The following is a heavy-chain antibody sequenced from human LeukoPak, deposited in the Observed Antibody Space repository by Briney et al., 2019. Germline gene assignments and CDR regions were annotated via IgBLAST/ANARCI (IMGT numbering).Heavy chain of an antibody. CDR1: GFTFGSYA. Sequence: GGSLRLSCAASGFTFGSYAMNWVRQAPGKGLEWVSVISPTGSNTDYADSAKGRFTISRDNSKSTLYLQLNSLRVDDTAVYYCAKGGGSEWPNSRELESWGQGTLVTVSS. D-gene: IGHD2-15*01. CDR3: AKGGGSEWPNSRELES. CDR2: ISPTGSNT. V-gene: IGHV3-23*01. J-gene: IGHJ5*02.